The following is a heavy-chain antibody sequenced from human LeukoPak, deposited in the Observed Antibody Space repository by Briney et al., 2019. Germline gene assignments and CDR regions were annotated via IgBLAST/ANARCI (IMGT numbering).Heavy chain of an antibody. Sequence: GGSLRLSCAASGFTVSSNYMSWVRQAPGKGLEWVSVIYSGGSTYYVDSVRGRFTISRDNSKNTLYLQMNSLRAEDTAVYYCASTDYGDYVYWGQGTLVTVSS. CDR2: IYSGGST. CDR1: GFTVSSNY. D-gene: IGHD4-17*01. CDR3: ASTDYGDYVY. J-gene: IGHJ4*02. V-gene: IGHV3-66*01.